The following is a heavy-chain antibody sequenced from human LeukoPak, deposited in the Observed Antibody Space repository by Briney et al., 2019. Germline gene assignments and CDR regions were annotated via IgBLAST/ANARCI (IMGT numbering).Heavy chain of an antibody. CDR3: ARGDVEMATGMWSLKKVHDY. J-gene: IGHJ4*02. CDR1: GGSCRGYY. CDR2: INHTGST. D-gene: IGHD5-24*01. V-gene: IGHV4-34*01. Sequence: SETLSLTCAVYGGSCRGYYSSWIRQPPGKGLEWIGEINHTGSTNYNPSLKSRVTISVDTSKNQFSLKLSSVTAADTAVYYCARGDVEMATGMWSLKKVHDYWGQGTLVTVSS.